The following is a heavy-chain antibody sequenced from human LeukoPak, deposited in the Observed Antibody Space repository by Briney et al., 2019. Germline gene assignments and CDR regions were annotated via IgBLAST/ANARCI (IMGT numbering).Heavy chain of an antibody. J-gene: IGHJ4*02. CDR2: ISYDGSNK. CDR1: GFTFSNYN. V-gene: IGHV3-30*03. Sequence: GGSLRLSCAASGFTFSNYNMNWVRQAPGKGLEWVAVISYDGSNKYYADSVKGRFTISRDNSKNTLYLQMNSLRAEDTAVYYCARSGYGRAHLDYWGQGTLVTVSS. CDR3: ARSGYGRAHLDY. D-gene: IGHD6-13*01.